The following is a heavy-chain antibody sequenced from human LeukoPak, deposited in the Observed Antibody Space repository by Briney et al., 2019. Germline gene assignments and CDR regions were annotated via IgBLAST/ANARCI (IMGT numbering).Heavy chain of an antibody. CDR1: GFTFSSYG. J-gene: IGHJ4*02. CDR3: AKDVLLWFGESKDY. CDR2: ISYDGSNK. V-gene: IGHV3-30*18. Sequence: GRSLRLSCAASGFTFSSYGMHWVRQAPGKGLEWVAVISYDGSNKCYADSVKGRFTISRDNSKNTLYLQMNSLRAEGTAVYYCAKDVLLWFGESKDYWGQGTLVTVSS. D-gene: IGHD3-10*01.